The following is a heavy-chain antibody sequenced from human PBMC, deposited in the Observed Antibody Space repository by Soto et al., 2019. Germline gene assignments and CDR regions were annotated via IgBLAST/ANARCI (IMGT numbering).Heavy chain of an antibody. Sequence: SETLSLTCPVSDDPINSRSFYWAWVRQPPWRGLEWIGTMYASGGTFYNPSLKSRVTMSIDTSNNQFSLKLTSMIAIDMSVYYCVRNYYDVSGYYFWGQGAQVTVS. J-gene: IGHJ4*02. CDR1: DDPINSRSFY. CDR2: MYASGGT. V-gene: IGHV4-39*01. D-gene: IGHD3-22*01. CDR3: VRNYYDVSGYYF.